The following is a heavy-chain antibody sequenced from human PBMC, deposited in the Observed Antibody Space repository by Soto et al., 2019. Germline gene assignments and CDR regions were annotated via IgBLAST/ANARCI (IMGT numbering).Heavy chain of an antibody. Sequence: QVQLQESGPGLVKPSQTLSLTCTVSGGSISSGGYYWSWIRKHPVKGVEWIGYIYYSGSTYSNPSLKSRVTISVDTSKNQFSLKLSSVTAADTAVYYCARAPRAELDFDHWGQGTLVTVSS. CDR3: ARAPRAELDFDH. CDR2: IYYSGST. D-gene: IGHD3-3*02. CDR1: GGSISSGGYY. J-gene: IGHJ5*02. V-gene: IGHV4-31*03.